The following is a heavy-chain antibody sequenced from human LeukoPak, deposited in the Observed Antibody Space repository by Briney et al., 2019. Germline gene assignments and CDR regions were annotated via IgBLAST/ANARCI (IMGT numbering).Heavy chain of an antibody. CDR3: ARGGIMITFGGVIALNWFDP. Sequence: SETLSLTCTVSGGSISSYYWSWIRQPPGKGLEWIGYIYYSGSTNYNPSLKSRVTISVDTSKNQFSLKLSSVTAADPGVYYCARGGIMITFGGVIALNWFDPWGQGTLVTVSS. J-gene: IGHJ5*02. D-gene: IGHD3-16*02. V-gene: IGHV4-59*01. CDR2: IYYSGST. CDR1: GGSISSYY.